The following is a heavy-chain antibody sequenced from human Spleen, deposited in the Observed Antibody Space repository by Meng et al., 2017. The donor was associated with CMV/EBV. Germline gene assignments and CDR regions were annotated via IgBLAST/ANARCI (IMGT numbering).Heavy chain of an antibody. CDR2: IYSGGDT. J-gene: IGHJ4*02. Sequence: GGSLRLSCAVTGFTTRTYWMHWVRQAPGKGLEWVSLIYSGGDTYYADSVKGRFTISRDNSKNTLYLQMNGLRAEDTAVYYCARSNSWSGYSEFDYWGQGALVTVSS. V-gene: IGHV3-66*02. CDR3: ARSNSWSGYSEFDY. D-gene: IGHD3-3*01. CDR1: GFTTRTYW.